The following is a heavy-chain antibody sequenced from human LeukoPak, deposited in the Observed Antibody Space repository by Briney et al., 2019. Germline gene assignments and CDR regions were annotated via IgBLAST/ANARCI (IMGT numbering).Heavy chain of an antibody. J-gene: IGHJ6*03. CDR3: AREEIHIVVVPAAGHYYYMDV. Sequence: GRSLRLSCAASGFTFSSYGMHWVRQAPGKGLEWVAVIWYDGSNKYYADSVKGRFTISRDNSKNTLYLQMNSLRAEDTAVYYCAREEIHIVVVPAAGHYYYMDVWGKGTTVTVSS. CDR2: IWYDGSNK. V-gene: IGHV3-33*01. D-gene: IGHD2-2*01. CDR1: GFTFSSYG.